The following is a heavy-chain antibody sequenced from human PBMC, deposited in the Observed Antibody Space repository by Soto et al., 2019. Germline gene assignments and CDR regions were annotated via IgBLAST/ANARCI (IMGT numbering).Heavy chain of an antibody. CDR1: GYTFTDYY. CDR2: ISPSGGST. J-gene: IGHJ5*02. D-gene: IGHD6-19*01. V-gene: IGHV1-46*01. CDR3: ARDGSSDWLTWFDP. Sequence: QVQLVQSGAEVKKPGASVKVSCKASGYTFTDYYMHWVRQAPGQGLEWMGIISPSGGSTYAQKFPGRVTVTRDTSTSTVYMELSSLSSEDTAVYYCARDGSSDWLTWFDPWGQGTLVTVSS.